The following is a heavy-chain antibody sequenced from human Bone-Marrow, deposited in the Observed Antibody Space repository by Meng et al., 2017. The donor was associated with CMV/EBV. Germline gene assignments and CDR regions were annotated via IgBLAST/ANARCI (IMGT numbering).Heavy chain of an antibody. CDR3: AKDGPAQLPQFNYYGVDV. CDR2: IYSGGSSA. V-gene: IGHV3-23*03. J-gene: IGHJ6*04. CDR1: GFTFSNYA. D-gene: IGHD2-2*01. Sequence: GGSLRLSCAASGFTFSNYAMSWVRQAPGKGLEWVSVIYSGGSSAYYADSVKGRFTISRDNSKNTLYLQMDSLRAEDTAVYYCAKDGPAQLPQFNYYGVDVCGEATTVAASS.